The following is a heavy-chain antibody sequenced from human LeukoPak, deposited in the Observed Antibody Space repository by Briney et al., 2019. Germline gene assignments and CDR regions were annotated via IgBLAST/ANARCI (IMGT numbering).Heavy chain of an antibody. V-gene: IGHV1-18*01. CDR2: ISAYNGNT. CDR3: ARWKGYSGYDYATSLAELDY. CDR1: GYTFTSYG. J-gene: IGHJ4*02. D-gene: IGHD5-12*01. Sequence: ASVKVSCKASGYTFTSYGISWVRQAPGQGLEWMGWISAYNGNTNYAQKLQGRVTMTTDTSTSTAYMELGSLRSDDTAVYYCARWKGYSGYDYATSLAELDYWGQGTLVTVSS.